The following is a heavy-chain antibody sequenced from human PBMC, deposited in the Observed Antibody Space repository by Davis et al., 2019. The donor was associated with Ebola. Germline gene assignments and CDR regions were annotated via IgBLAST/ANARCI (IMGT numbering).Heavy chain of an antibody. V-gene: IGHV3-11*01. CDR2: ISTSVSTI. D-gene: IGHD2-15*01. Sequence: PGGSLRLSCAASGFPFSTYSMTWVRQVPGKGLEWVSYISTSVSTIYYADSVKGRFTISRDNAKNSLYLQMNSLRAEDTVVYYCARGLRTPDYWGQGTLVTVSS. CDR1: GFPFSTYS. CDR3: ARGLRTPDY. J-gene: IGHJ4*02.